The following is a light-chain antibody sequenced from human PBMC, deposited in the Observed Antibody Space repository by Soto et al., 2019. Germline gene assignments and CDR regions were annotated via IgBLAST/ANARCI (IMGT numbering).Light chain of an antibody. V-gene: IGKV3-11*01. Sequence: EIVLTQSPATLSLSPGERATLSCRASQTVTYYLAWFQQKPGQAPRLLIYDASDRATGIPARFSGSGSGTDFTLTISSLEPEDFAFYYRQHRTNRPPTWTFGQRTNVDIK. CDR3: QHRTNRPPTWT. J-gene: IGKJ1*01. CDR1: QTVTYY. CDR2: DAS.